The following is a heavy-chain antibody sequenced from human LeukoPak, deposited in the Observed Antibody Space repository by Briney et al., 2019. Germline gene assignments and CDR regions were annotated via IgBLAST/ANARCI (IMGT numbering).Heavy chain of an antibody. CDR1: GGSLSSYY. CDR3: ARTWQHLLIDY. Sequence: SETLSLTRTVSGGSLSSYYWSWIRQPPGKGLEWIGYIYYSGSTNYNPSLKSRVTISVDTSKNQFSLKLSSVTAADTAVYYCARTWQHLLIDYWGQGTLVTVSS. CDR2: IYYSGST. V-gene: IGHV4-59*12. J-gene: IGHJ4*02. D-gene: IGHD6-13*01.